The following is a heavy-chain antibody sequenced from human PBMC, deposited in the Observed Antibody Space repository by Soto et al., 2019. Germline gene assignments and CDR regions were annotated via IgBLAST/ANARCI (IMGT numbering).Heavy chain of an antibody. CDR2: ISGAGGST. J-gene: IGHJ4*02. CDR3: AKSWGNTWELYYFDS. V-gene: IGHV3-23*01. CDR1: GLIFETYS. Sequence: EVQLLESGGGVVQPGGSLRLSCAASGLIFETYSMSWVRQPPGKGLEWVSGISGAGGSTYYADSVKGRFTISRDNSKNTLYLPVNSLRTEDTAVYYCAKSWGNTWELYYFDSWGQGTLVNVSS. D-gene: IGHD1-7*01.